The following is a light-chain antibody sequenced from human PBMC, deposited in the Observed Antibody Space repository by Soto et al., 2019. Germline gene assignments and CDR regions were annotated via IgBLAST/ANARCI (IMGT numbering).Light chain of an antibody. CDR1: NIGNKR. Sequence: SSELTQPPSVSVAPEKTATITCGGNNIGNKRVHWYRQKPGQAPVLVISYDSDRPSGIPERFSGSNSGNMATLTISRVEDGDEADYYCQVWDIMTDNYVFGPGTKLTVL. J-gene: IGLJ1*01. V-gene: IGLV3-21*04. CDR3: QVWDIMTDNYV. CDR2: YDS.